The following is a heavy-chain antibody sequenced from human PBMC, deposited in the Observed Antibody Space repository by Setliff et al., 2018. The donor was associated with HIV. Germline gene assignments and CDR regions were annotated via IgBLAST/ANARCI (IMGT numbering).Heavy chain of an antibody. J-gene: IGHJ3*02. V-gene: IGHV3-21*01. CDR1: GFTFSSYS. CDR3: ARNGGLEIGRAFDI. CDR2: ITSSSSCI. Sequence: GSLRLSCAASGFTFSSYSMNWVRQAPGKGLEWVSSITSSSSCIYYAGPVKGRFTISRDNAKNSLYLQMNSLRVEDTAVYYCARNGGLEIGRAFDIWGQGTMVTVSS. D-gene: IGHD3-16*01.